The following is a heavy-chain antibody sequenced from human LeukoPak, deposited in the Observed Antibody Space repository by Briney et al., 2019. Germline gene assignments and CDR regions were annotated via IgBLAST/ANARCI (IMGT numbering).Heavy chain of an antibody. CDR2: ISDSGST. J-gene: IGHJ6*02. CDR3: ARIPRWRAYYYGMDV. D-gene: IGHD2/OR15-2a*01. CDR1: GGSISSGGYS. Sequence: SQTLSLTCAVSGGSISSGGYSWSWIRQPPGKGLEWIGYISDSGSTYYNPSLKSRVTISVDRYKNQFSLKLSSVTAADTAVYYCARIPRWRAYYYGMDVWGQGTTVTVSS. V-gene: IGHV4-30-2*02.